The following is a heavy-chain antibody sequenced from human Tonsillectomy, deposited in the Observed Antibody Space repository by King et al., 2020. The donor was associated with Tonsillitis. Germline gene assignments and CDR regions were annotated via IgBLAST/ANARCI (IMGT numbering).Heavy chain of an antibody. D-gene: IGHD3-9*01. CDR3: ASTSYDILTGYYSQGYFHDAFDI. Sequence: QLVQSGGGLVQPGGSLRLSCAASGFTFSSYWMSWVRQAPGKGLEWVANIKQDGSEKYYVDSVKGRFTISRDNAKNSLYLQMNSLRAEDTAVYYCASTSYDILTGYYSQGYFHDAFDIWGQGTMVTVSS. J-gene: IGHJ3*02. CDR2: IKQDGSEK. V-gene: IGHV3-7*03. CDR1: GFTFSSYW.